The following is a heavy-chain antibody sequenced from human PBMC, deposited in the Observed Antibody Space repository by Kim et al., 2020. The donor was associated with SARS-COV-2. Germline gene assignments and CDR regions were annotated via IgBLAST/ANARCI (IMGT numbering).Heavy chain of an antibody. Sequence: SETLSLTCTVSGGSISSSSYYWGWIRQPPGKGLEWIGSIYYSGSTYYNPSLKSRVTISVDTSKNQFSLKLSSVTAADTAVYYCAISSGWTQFDYWGQGTLVTVSS. D-gene: IGHD6-19*01. V-gene: IGHV4-39*01. CDR3: AISSGWTQFDY. CDR2: IYYSGST. J-gene: IGHJ4*02. CDR1: GGSISSSSYY.